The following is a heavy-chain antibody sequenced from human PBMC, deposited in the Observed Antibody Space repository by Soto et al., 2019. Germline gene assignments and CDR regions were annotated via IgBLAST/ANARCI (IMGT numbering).Heavy chain of an antibody. Sequence: GGSLRLSCAASGFTFSSYGMHWVRRAPGKGLEWVAVISYDGSNKYYADSVKGRFTISRDNSKNTLYLQMNSLRAEGTAVYYCASGVVAVADLTGSFDYWGQGTLVTVSS. V-gene: IGHV3-30*03. D-gene: IGHD6-19*01. J-gene: IGHJ4*02. CDR2: ISYDGSNK. CDR1: GFTFSSYG. CDR3: ASGVVAVADLTGSFDY.